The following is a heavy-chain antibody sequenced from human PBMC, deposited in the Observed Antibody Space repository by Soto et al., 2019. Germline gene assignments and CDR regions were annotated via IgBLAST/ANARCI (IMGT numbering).Heavy chain of an antibody. CDR1: GFTFSNYA. V-gene: IGHV3-30-3*01. Sequence: GGSLRLSCAASGFTFSNYAMHWVRQAPGKGLEWVAVISYDGSNKYYADSVKGRFTISRDNSKNTLSLQMNSLRAEDTAVYYCARDQGSYGAPAATYGMDVWGQGTTVTVSS. J-gene: IGHJ6*02. CDR2: ISYDGSNK. D-gene: IGHD1-26*01. CDR3: ARDQGSYGAPAATYGMDV.